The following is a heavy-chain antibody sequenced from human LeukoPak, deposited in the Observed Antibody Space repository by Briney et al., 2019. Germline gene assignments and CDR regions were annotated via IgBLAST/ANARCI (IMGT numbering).Heavy chain of an antibody. Sequence: GSVKVSCKASGYTFTDYYIHWVRQAPGQGLEWMGWINPKNSGTKYAQKFQGWVTMTTDTSISTAYMELSRLRSDDTAVYYCARVTVTTLFDHWGLGTLVTVSS. CDR2: INPKNSGT. J-gene: IGHJ4*02. V-gene: IGHV1-2*04. CDR1: GYTFTDYY. CDR3: ARVTVTTLFDH. D-gene: IGHD4-17*01.